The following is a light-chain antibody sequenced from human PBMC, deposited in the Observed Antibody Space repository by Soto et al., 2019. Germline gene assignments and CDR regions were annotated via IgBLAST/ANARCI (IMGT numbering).Light chain of an antibody. CDR1: QTISPY. J-gene: IGKJ2*01. CDR2: KSS. V-gene: IGKV1-5*03. Sequence: DIQMTQSPSTLSASVGDRVTIACRASQTISPYLAWYQQRPGKAPNLLIYKSSDLQTGVPSRFSGSGSGTEFTLTISSLQPEDFATYFCQQYNTYPYTFGQGTKLEIK. CDR3: QQYNTYPYT.